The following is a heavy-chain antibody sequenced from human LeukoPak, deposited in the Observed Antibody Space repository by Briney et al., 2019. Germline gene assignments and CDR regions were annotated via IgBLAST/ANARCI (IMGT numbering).Heavy chain of an antibody. CDR3: ATRGVYGDYDFDY. CDR1: GFTFSSFW. Sequence: GGSLRLSCAASGFTFSSFWMNWVRQAPGKGLEWVANIKEDGSEKYYVDSVKGRFTISRDNAKNSLYLQMNSLRAEDTALYYCATRGVYGDYDFDYWGQGTLVTVSS. D-gene: IGHD4-17*01. CDR2: IKEDGSEK. J-gene: IGHJ4*02. V-gene: IGHV3-7*03.